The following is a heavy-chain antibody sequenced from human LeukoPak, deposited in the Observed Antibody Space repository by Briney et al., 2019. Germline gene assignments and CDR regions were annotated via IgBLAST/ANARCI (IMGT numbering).Heavy chain of an antibody. J-gene: IGHJ4*02. Sequence: PGGSLRLSCAASGLTFRTYAMSWVRQAPGKGLEWVSSISSSSDYIYYADSVKGRFTISRDNAKNSLYLQMNSLRAEDSAIYYCARDGGLDYGDYDINPKPDYWGQGTLVTVSS. CDR3: ARDGGLDYGDYDINPKPDY. V-gene: IGHV3-21*01. CDR2: ISSSSDYI. CDR1: GLTFRTYA. D-gene: IGHD4-17*01.